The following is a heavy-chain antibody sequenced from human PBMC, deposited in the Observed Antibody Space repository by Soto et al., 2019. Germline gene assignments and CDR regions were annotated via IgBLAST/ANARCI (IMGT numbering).Heavy chain of an antibody. CDR1: GGSVSSGSYY. J-gene: IGHJ4*02. D-gene: IGHD5-18*01. Sequence: SETLSLTCTVSGGSVSSGSYYWSWIRQPPGKGPEWIGYIYYSGSTNYNPSLKSRVTISVDTSKNQFSLKLSSVTAADTAVYYCARDSRYSYGYDYWGQGTLVTVSS. CDR2: IYYSGST. V-gene: IGHV4-61*01. CDR3: ARDSRYSYGYDY.